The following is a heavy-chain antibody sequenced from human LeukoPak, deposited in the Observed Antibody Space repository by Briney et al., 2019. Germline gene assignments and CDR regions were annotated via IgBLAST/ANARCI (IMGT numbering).Heavy chain of an antibody. CDR3: AGLGQGVTNAPFDY. J-gene: IGHJ4*02. D-gene: IGHD5-18*01. V-gene: IGHV5-51*01. CDR2: IYPGDSDT. CDR1: GYSFTSYW. Sequence: RSGESLKISCKGSGYSFTSYWIGWVRQMPGKGLEWMVIIYPGDSDTRYSPSLQGQVTISADKSISTAYLQWSSLKASDTAMYYCAGLGQGVTNAPFDYWGQGTLVTVSS.